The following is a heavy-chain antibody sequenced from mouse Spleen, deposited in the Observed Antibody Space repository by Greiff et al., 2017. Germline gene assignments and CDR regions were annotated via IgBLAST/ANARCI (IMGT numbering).Heavy chain of an antibody. Sequence: EVQRVESGGGLVKPGGSLKLSCAASGFTFSDYGMHWVRQAPEKGLEWVAYISSGSSTIYYADTVKGRFTISRDNAKNTLFLQMTSLGSEDAAMYYCARQEYLAWFAYWGQGTLVTVSA. CDR3: ARQEYLAWFAY. CDR1: GFTFSDYG. CDR2: ISSGSSTI. V-gene: IGHV5-17*01. J-gene: IGHJ3*01. D-gene: IGHD5-1*01.